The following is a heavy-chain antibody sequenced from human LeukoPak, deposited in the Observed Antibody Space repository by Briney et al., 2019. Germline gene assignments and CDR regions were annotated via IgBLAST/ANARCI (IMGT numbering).Heavy chain of an antibody. J-gene: IGHJ4*02. D-gene: IGHD3-16*01. CDR1: DDSISDYY. V-gene: IGHV4-59*01. CDR2: LYNSGRS. CDR3: TRGAGWLIDY. Sequence: SETLSLTCTVSDDSISDYYRGWIRQPPGKGLEWIGYLYNSGRSTYNPSLKSRVTISADTSKNHFSLKLNPVTTADTAVYYCTRGAGWLIDYWGQGILVTVSS.